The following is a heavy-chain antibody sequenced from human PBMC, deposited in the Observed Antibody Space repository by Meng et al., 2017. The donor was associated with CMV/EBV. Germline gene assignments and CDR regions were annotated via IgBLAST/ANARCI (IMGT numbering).Heavy chain of an antibody. V-gene: IGHV4-4*07. D-gene: IGHD2-2*01. CDR3: ARDLMNCSSTSCANWFDP. CDR1: GGSISSDY. CDR2: IYTSGST. J-gene: IGHJ5*02. Sequence: AHVQEAGTVLVKPSETLSPTWTVSGGSISSDYWSWTRQPAGKGLEWIGRIYTSGSTNYHPSLKSRVTMSVDTSKNQFSLKLSSVTAADTAVYYCARDLMNCSSTSCANWFDPWGQGTLVTVSS.